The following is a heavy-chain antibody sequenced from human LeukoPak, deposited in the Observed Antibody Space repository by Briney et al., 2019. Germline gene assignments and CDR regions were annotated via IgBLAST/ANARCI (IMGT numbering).Heavy chain of an antibody. CDR2: IIPILGIA. J-gene: IGHJ4*02. CDR1: GGTFSSYA. V-gene: IGHV1-69*04. Sequence: SVKVSCKASGGTFSSYAISWVRQAPGQGLEWMGRIIPILGIANYAQKFQGRVTITADKSTSTAYMELSSLRSEDTAVYYCARVNYDILTGYSSYYFDYWSQGTLVTVSS. D-gene: IGHD3-9*01. CDR3: ARVNYDILTGYSSYYFDY.